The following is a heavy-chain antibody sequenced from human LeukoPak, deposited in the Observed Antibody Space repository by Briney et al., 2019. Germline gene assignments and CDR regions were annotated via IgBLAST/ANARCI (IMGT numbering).Heavy chain of an antibody. CDR2: IIPIFGTA. J-gene: IGHJ1*01. Sequence: SVKVSCKASGGTFSSYAISWVRQAPGQGLEWMGGIIPIFGTANYAQKFQGRVTITADESASTAYMELSSLRSEDTAVYYCARALGIAVAGGYFQHWGQGTLVTVSS. D-gene: IGHD6-19*01. CDR3: ARALGIAVAGGYFQH. CDR1: GGTFSSYA. V-gene: IGHV1-69*13.